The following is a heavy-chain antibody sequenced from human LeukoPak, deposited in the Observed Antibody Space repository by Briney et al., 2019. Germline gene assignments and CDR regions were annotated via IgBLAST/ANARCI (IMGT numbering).Heavy chain of an antibody. CDR3: ARYFLFTNSWYSGAFDI. CDR1: GFTFSSYW. D-gene: IGHD6-13*01. J-gene: IGHJ3*02. CDR2: IKQDGREK. Sequence: PGGSLRLSCAASGFTFSSYWMSWVRQAPGKGLEWVANIKQDGREKYYVDSVKGRFTISRDNAKNSLYLQMNSLRAEDTAVYYCARYFLFTNSWYSGAFDIWGQGTMVTVSS. V-gene: IGHV3-7*01.